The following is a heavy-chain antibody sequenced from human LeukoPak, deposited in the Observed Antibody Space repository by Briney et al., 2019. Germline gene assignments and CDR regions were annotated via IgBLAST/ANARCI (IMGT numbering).Heavy chain of an antibody. V-gene: IGHV1-69-2*01. CDR3: SLLDV. J-gene: IGHJ6*04. Sequence: ATVKISCKASGYTFTDYNIHWVRQAPGKGLEWMGRVDPEDGEIIYAEKFQGRVSITADTSADTAHMEVSSLTSDDTAIYYCSLLDVWGKGTTVTVSS. CDR2: VDPEDGEI. CDR1: GYTFTDYN.